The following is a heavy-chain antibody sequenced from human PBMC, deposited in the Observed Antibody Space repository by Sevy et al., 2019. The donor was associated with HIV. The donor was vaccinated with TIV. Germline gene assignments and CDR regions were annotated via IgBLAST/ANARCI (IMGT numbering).Heavy chain of an antibody. D-gene: IGHD2-21*02. CDR2: TSSSSNTI. CDR3: AGGPGDGVSFDY. Sequence: GGSLRLSCAASGFTFSSYSMNWVRQAPGKGLEWLSYTSSSSNTIYYADSVRGRFTISRDNAKNSLSLQMNSLRVEDTAVYYWAGGPGDGVSFDYWGRGTLVTVPQ. J-gene: IGHJ4*02. CDR1: GFTFSSYS. V-gene: IGHV3-48*04.